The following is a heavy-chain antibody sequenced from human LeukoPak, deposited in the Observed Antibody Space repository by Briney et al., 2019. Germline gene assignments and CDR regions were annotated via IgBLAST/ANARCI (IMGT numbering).Heavy chain of an antibody. J-gene: IGHJ3*02. Sequence: GGSLRLXCAASGFTFSSYSMNWVRRAPGKGLEWVSSISSSSSYIYYADSVKGRFTISRDNAKNSLYLQMNSLRAEDTAVYYCARDLRGSGSYLRPDAFDIWGQGTMVTVSS. D-gene: IGHD1-26*01. CDR1: GFTFSSYS. CDR3: ARDLRGSGSYLRPDAFDI. CDR2: ISSSSSYI. V-gene: IGHV3-21*01.